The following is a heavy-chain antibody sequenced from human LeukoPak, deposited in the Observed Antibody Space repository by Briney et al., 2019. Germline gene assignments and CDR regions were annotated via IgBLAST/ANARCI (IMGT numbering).Heavy chain of an antibody. V-gene: IGHV3-66*01. J-gene: IGHJ4*02. Sequence: GGSLRLSCAASGLPVSSNYMSWVRQPPGMGLEWVSVVYVDGSTYYADSVKGRFTISRDNSKNTLYLQMNSLRADDTAVYYCARDVSHRHLDYWGQGTLVTVPS. CDR1: GLPVSSNY. D-gene: IGHD2/OR15-2a*01. CDR2: VYVDGST. CDR3: ARDVSHRHLDY.